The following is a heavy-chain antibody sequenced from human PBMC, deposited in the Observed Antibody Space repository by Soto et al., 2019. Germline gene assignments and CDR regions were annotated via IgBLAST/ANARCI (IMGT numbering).Heavy chain of an antibody. D-gene: IGHD1-1*01. CDR2: ISYDGSNK. J-gene: IGHJ4*02. Sequence: QVQLVESGGGVVQPGRSLRLSCAASGFTFSSYAMHWVRQAPGKGLEWVAVISYDGSNKYYADSVKGRFTISRDNSKNALYLQMNSLRAEDTAVYYCARDGNGDLGQGTLVTVSS. V-gene: IGHV3-30-3*01. CDR1: GFTFSSYA. CDR3: ARDGNGD.